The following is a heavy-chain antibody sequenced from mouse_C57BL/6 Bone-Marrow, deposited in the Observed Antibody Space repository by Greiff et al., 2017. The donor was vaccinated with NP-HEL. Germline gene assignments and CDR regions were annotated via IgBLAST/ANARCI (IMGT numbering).Heavy chain of an antibody. J-gene: IGHJ1*03. CDR2: IDPSDSYT. D-gene: IGHD1-3*01. CDR1: GYTFTSYW. CDR3: ARELPYWYFDV. V-gene: IGHV1-59*01. Sequence: VQLQESGAELVRPGTSVKLSCKASGYTFTSYWMHWVKQRPGQGLEWIGVIDPSDSYTNYNQKFKGKATLTVDTSSSTAYMQLSSLTSEDSAVYYCARELPYWYFDVWGTGTTVTVSS.